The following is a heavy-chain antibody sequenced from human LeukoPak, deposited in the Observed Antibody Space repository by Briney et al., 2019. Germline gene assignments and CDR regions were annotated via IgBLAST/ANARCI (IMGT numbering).Heavy chain of an antibody. CDR2: IKQDGSEK. CDR3: ARDLRCTNGVCPYDY. CDR1: GFTFSSYW. D-gene: IGHD2-8*01. J-gene: IGHJ4*02. Sequence: GGSLRLSCAASGFTFSSYWMSWVRQAPGNGLEWVANIKQDGSEKYYVDSVKGRFTISRDNAKNSLYLQMNSLRAEDTAVYYCARDLRCTNGVCPYDYWGQGTLVTVSS. V-gene: IGHV3-7*01.